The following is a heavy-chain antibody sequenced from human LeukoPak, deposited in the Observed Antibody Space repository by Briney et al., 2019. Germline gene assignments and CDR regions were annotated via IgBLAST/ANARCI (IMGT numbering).Heavy chain of an antibody. J-gene: IGHJ4*02. D-gene: IGHD6-13*01. CDR1: GYTFTNYG. V-gene: IGHV1-18*01. CDR2: ISAYNGNT. CDR3: ARVGEYSSSWHLVMDY. Sequence: ASVKVSCRSSGYTFTNYGINWVRQAPGQGLEWMGWISAYNGNTNYAQKFQGRVTMPTDTSTSTAYMELRSLRSDDTAVYYCARVGEYSSSWHLVMDYWGQGTLVTVSS.